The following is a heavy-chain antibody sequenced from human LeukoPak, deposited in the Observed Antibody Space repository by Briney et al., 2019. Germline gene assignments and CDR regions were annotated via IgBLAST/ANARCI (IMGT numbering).Heavy chain of an antibody. J-gene: IGHJ4*02. V-gene: IGHV3-7*04. CDR1: GFTFSDYW. CDR2: IRDDGSEK. CDR3: ATDRKAGSWDPRFSY. D-gene: IGHD3-3*01. Sequence: GGSLRLSCAASGFTFSDYWMLWVRQAPGKGPEWVANIRDDGSEKNYVGSVKGRFTISRDNAQMSLYLQMNSLRVDDTAVYYCATDRKAGSWDPRFSYGGQGTLVTVSS.